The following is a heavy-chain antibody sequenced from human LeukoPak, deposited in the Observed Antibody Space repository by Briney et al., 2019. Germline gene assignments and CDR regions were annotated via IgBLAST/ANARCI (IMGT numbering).Heavy chain of an antibody. Sequence: GGSLRLSCAASVFTLDDFAMHWVRQAPGKGWVWFLDFSWNNGSIGYADSVKGRFTISRDNAKNSLYLQMNSLRAEDTALYYCAKGSDYVWGSYRYRDYFDYWGQGTLVTVSS. CDR2: FSWNNGSI. CDR1: VFTLDDFA. J-gene: IGHJ4*02. CDR3: AKGSDYVWGSYRYRDYFDY. V-gene: IGHV3-9*01. D-gene: IGHD3-16*02.